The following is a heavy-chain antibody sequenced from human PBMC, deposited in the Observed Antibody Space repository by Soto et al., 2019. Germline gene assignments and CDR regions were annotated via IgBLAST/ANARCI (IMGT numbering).Heavy chain of an antibody. J-gene: IGHJ6*02. Sequence: ASVKVSCKASGYTFTVYYMHWVRQAPGQGLEWMGWINPNSGGTNYAQKFQGWVTMTRDTSISTAYMELSRLRSDDTAVYYCARSSIVVVPAARPPFYYCYGMDVWGQGTTVTVSS. CDR1: GYTFTVYY. CDR3: ARSSIVVVPAARPPFYYCYGMDV. V-gene: IGHV1-2*04. D-gene: IGHD2-2*01. CDR2: INPNSGGT.